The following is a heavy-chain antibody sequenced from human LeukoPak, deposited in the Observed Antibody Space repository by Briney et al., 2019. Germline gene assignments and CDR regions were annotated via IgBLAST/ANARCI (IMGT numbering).Heavy chain of an antibody. CDR2: ISYDGSNE. Sequence: PGRSLRLSCAASGFTFGSYAMHWVRQAPGKGLEWVAVISYDGSNEYYADSVKGRFTISRDNSKNTLYLQMNSLRAEDTAVYYCARDHGSYYYFDYWGQGTLVTVSS. J-gene: IGHJ4*02. V-gene: IGHV3-30-3*01. CDR3: ARDHGSYYYFDY. CDR1: GFTFGSYA. D-gene: IGHD1-26*01.